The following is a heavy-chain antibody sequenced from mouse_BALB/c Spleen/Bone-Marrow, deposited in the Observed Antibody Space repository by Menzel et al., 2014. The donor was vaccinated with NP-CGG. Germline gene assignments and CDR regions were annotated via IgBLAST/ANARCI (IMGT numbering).Heavy chain of an antibody. Sequence: VQLKESGGGLVQPGGSRKVSCAASGFTFNSFGMHWVRQAPEKGLEWVAYISSGSSTIYYADTVKGRFTISRDNPKNTLFLQMTSLRSEDTAMYYCARSTMITTGYYYAMDYWGQGTSVTVSS. V-gene: IGHV5-17*02. D-gene: IGHD2-4*01. J-gene: IGHJ4*01. CDR3: ARSTMITTGYYYAMDY. CDR1: GFTFNSFG. CDR2: ISSGSSTI.